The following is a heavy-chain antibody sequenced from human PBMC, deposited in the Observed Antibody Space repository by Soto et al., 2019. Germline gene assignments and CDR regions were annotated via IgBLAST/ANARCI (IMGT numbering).Heavy chain of an antibody. CDR1: GGTFSSYA. J-gene: IGHJ4*02. CDR2: IIPIFSTA. Sequence: QVQLVQSGAEVKKPGSSVKVSCKASGGTFSSYAISWVRQAPGQGLEWMGGIIPIFSTANYAQKFQGRVTITADKSTSTAYMELSSLRSEDTAVYYCARETYYYDSSGPTFDYWGQGTLVTVSS. D-gene: IGHD3-22*01. CDR3: ARETYYYDSSGPTFDY. V-gene: IGHV1-69*06.